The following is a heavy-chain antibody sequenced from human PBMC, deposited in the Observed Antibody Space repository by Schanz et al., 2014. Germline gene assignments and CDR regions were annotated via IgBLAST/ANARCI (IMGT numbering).Heavy chain of an antibody. CDR2: IIPITGIT. Sequence: QVQLVQSGAEVKKPGSSVKVSCKASGDTFRSYTINWLRHAPGQGLEWMGRIIPITGITNYAQNFQGRVTFTADKSTSTAFLEVNSLRSEDTAVYYCARTGYDPSLTHWGQGTLVTVSS. J-gene: IGHJ4*02. CDR1: GDTFRSYT. CDR3: ARTGYDPSLTH. D-gene: IGHD5-12*01. V-gene: IGHV1-69*02.